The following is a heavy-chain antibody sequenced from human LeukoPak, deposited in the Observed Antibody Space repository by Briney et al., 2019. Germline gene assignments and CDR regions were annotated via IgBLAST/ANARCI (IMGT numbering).Heavy chain of an antibody. CDR3: ARVGRYTTPLIDY. CDR1: GFTVSSNY. J-gene: IGHJ4*02. D-gene: IGHD1-26*01. Sequence: PGGSLRLSCAASGFTVSSNYMSWVRQAPGKGLEWVSVIYSGGSTYYADSVKGRFTISRDNSKNTLYLQMNSLRAEDTAVYYCARVGRYTTPLIDYWGQGTLVTVSS. CDR2: IYSGGST. V-gene: IGHV3-66*01.